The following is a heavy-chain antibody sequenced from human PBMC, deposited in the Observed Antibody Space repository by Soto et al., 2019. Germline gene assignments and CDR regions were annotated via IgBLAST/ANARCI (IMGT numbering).Heavy chain of an antibody. Sequence: GSLRLSCAASGFTFSSYAMNWVRQAPGKGLEWVSAISGSGGNTFYADSVKGRFTISRDNSKNTLFLQMHSLRAEDTAIYYCAMLNSGSYSYHGMDVWGQGTTVTVSS. CDR1: GFTFSSYA. J-gene: IGHJ6*02. CDR2: ISGSGGNT. D-gene: IGHD1-26*01. V-gene: IGHV3-23*01. CDR3: AMLNSGSYSYHGMDV.